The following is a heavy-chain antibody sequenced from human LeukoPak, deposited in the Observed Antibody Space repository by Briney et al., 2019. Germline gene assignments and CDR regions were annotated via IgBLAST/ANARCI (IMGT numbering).Heavy chain of an antibody. J-gene: IGHJ5*02. D-gene: IGHD2-2*02. Sequence: ASVKVSCKASGYTFTSYDINWVRQATGQGLEWMGWMNPNNGNTGYAQKFQGRVTMTRDTSISTAYMELRGLRSEDTAVYYCVRDGEGAAISVNYWFDPWGQGTLVTVSS. CDR1: GYTFTSYD. V-gene: IGHV1-8*01. CDR3: VRDGEGAAISVNYWFDP. CDR2: MNPNNGNT.